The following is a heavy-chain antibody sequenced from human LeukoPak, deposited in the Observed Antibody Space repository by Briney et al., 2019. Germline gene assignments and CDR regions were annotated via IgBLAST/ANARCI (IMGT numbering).Heavy chain of an antibody. Sequence: GGFLRLSCAASGFTVSSNYMSWVRQAPGKGLEWVSVICSGGSTYYADSVKGRFTISRDNSKNTLYLQMNSLRAEDTAVYYCARGFSYSSSWYSPYYYYYYMDVWGKGTTVTVSS. CDR1: GFTVSSNY. CDR2: ICSGGST. D-gene: IGHD6-13*01. J-gene: IGHJ6*03. CDR3: ARGFSYSSSWYSPYYYYYYMDV. V-gene: IGHV3-66*02.